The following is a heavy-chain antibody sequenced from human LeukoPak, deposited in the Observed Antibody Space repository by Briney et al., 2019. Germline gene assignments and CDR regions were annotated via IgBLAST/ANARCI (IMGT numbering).Heavy chain of an antibody. Sequence: PSQTLSLTCTVTGGSISSGGYYWSWIRPHPGKGLAWIGYIYYSGSTYYNPSLKSRVTISVDTSKNQFSLKLSSVTAADTAVYYCASGPEYYDCWSGYYDNWFDPWGQGTLVTVSS. D-gene: IGHD3-3*01. V-gene: IGHV4-31*03. J-gene: IGHJ5*02. CDR1: GGSISSGGYY. CDR2: IYYSGST. CDR3: ASGPEYYDCWSGYYDNWFDP.